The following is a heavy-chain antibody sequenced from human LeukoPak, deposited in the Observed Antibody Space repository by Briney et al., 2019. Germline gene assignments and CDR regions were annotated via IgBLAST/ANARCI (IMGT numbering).Heavy chain of an antibody. V-gene: IGHV4-59*08. J-gene: IGHJ6*03. Sequence: SETLSLTCTVSGGSISSYYWSWIRQPPGKGLEWIGYIYYSGSTSYNPSLKSRVTISVDTSKNQFSLKLSSVTAADTAVYYCARASPSGDGYNDYYYYMDVWGKGTTVTISS. D-gene: IGHD5-24*01. CDR2: IYYSGST. CDR3: ARASPSGDGYNDYYYYMDV. CDR1: GGSISSYY.